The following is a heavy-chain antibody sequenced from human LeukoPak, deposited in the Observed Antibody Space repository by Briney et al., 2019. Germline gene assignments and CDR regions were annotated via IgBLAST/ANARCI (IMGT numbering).Heavy chain of an antibody. CDR2: INHSGST. CDR1: GGSFSGYY. V-gene: IGHV4-34*01. Sequence: SQTLSLTCAVYGGSFSGYYWSWIRQPPGKGLEWIGEINHSGSTNYNPSLKSRVTISVDTSKNQFSLKLSSVTAADTAVYYCARGRYYDYVWGSYRPGRYGMDVWGQGTTVTVSS. CDR3: ARGRYYDYVWGSYRPGRYGMDV. D-gene: IGHD3-16*02. J-gene: IGHJ6*02.